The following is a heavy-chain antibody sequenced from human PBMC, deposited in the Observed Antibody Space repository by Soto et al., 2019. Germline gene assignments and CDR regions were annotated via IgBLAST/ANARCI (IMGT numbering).Heavy chain of an antibody. V-gene: IGHV3-30-3*01. D-gene: IGHD2-15*01. CDR1: GFTFSSYA. Sequence: GGSLRLSCAASGFTFSSYAMHWVRQAPGKGLEWVAVISYDGSNKYYADSVKGRFTISRDNSKNTLYLQMNSLRAEDTAVYYCARGGGVVVAATLYYYYGMDVWGQGTTVTVSS. J-gene: IGHJ6*02. CDR2: ISYDGSNK. CDR3: ARGGGVVVAATLYYYYGMDV.